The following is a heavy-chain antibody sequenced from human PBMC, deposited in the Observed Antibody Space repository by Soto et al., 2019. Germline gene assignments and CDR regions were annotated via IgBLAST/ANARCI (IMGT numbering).Heavy chain of an antibody. D-gene: IGHD3-10*01. Sequence: VGSRRISCAASGLTFSSYAMNWVRQAPGKGLEWVSGISGSGAGTYCADSVKGRFTISRDNSKNTLYLQMNSLRAEDTAVYYCAKARGAMVRGAAFYFDYWGQGTLVTVSS. V-gene: IGHV3-23*01. CDR2: ISGSGAGT. CDR1: GLTFSSYA. CDR3: AKARGAMVRGAAFYFDY. J-gene: IGHJ4*02.